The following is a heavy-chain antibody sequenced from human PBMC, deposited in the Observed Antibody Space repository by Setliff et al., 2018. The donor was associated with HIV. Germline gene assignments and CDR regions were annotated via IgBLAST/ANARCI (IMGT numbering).Heavy chain of an antibody. CDR1: GFTFSSYE. Sequence: QPGGSLRLSCAASGFTFSSYEMNWVRQAPGKGLEWVSGISGSGGSTYYADSVKGRFTISRDNSKNTLYLQMNSLRAEDTALYYCARDQTFQQWVVGDDAFDIWGQGTMVTVSS. V-gene: IGHV3-23*01. D-gene: IGHD6-19*01. CDR2: ISGSGGST. CDR3: ARDQTFQQWVVGDDAFDI. J-gene: IGHJ3*02.